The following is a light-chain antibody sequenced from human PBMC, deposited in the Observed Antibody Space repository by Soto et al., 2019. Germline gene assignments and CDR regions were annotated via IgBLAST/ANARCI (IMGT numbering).Light chain of an antibody. CDR3: QQYGRSLL. Sequence: EIVLTQSPGTLSLSPGERATLSCRAALSLASNYIAWYQQKPGQAPRLLIYAASTRASGIPDRFSGSGSGTDFTLNISRLEPEDFAVYYCQQYGRSLLFGGGTTVDIX. CDR2: AAS. V-gene: IGKV3-20*01. CDR1: LSLASNY. J-gene: IGKJ4*01.